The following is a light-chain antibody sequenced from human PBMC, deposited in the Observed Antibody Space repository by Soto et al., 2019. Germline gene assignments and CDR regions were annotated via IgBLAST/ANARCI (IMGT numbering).Light chain of an antibody. CDR3: QTWGTNVV. J-gene: IGLJ2*01. CDR2: LDSDGSH. Sequence: QPVLTQSPSASASLGASVKLTCTLSSGHSSYAIAWHQQQPEKGPRYLMKLDSDGSHNKGDGIPDRFSGSSSGAERYLTISSLQSEDEADYYCQTWGTNVVFGGGTKLNVL. V-gene: IGLV4-69*01. CDR1: SGHSSYA.